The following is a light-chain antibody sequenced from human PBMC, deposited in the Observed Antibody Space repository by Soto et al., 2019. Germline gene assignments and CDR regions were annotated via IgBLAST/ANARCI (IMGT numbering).Light chain of an antibody. CDR1: QSVSNTF. CDR3: QQYGSSPTT. Sequence: EIVLTQSPGTLSLSPGERATLSCRASQSVSNTFLAWYQHKPGQAPRLLIYGASRRATGIPDRFTGGGSGTDFTLTINGLEPEDFAVYYCQQYGSSPTTFGPGTKVDIK. J-gene: IGKJ3*01. V-gene: IGKV3-20*01. CDR2: GAS.